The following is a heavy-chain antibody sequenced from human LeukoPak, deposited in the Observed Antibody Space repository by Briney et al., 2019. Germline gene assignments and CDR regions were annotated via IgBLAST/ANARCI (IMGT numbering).Heavy chain of an antibody. CDR3: TRGSYYDSSPLEY. Sequence: GGSLRLFCTASGFTFGVYSMSWVRQAPGKGLEGVGFIRSKAYGGTTEYAASVKGRFTISRDDSKSIAYLQMNSLKTEDTAVYYCTRGSYYDSSPLEYWGEGTLVTVSS. J-gene: IGHJ4*02. CDR1: GFTFGVYS. D-gene: IGHD3-22*01. V-gene: IGHV3-49*04. CDR2: IRSKAYGGTT.